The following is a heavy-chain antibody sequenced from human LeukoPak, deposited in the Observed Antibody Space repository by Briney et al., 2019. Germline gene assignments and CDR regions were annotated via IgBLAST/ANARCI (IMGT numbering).Heavy chain of an antibody. CDR3: ARESHYSNYYYYYMDV. CDR1: GGSISSYY. D-gene: IGHD4-11*01. CDR2: IYYSGST. Sequence: PSETLSLTCTVSGGSISSYYWSWIRQPPGKGLEYIGYIYYSGSTNYNPSLKSRATISVDTSKNQFSLKLSSVTAADTAVYYCARESHYSNYYYYYMDVWGKGTTVTVSS. J-gene: IGHJ6*03. V-gene: IGHV4-59*01.